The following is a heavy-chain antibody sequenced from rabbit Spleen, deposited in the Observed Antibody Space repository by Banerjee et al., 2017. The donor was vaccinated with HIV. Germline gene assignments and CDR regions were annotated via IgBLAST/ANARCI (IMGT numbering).Heavy chain of an antibody. D-gene: IGHD2-1*01. CDR3: ARGLNGVGWRSAL. CDR2: IYAAKGST. Sequence: QSLEESGGGLVKPGGTLTLTCKASGIDFTNYYISWVRQAPGKGLEWIGIIYAAKGSTDYASWAKGRFTISKPSSTTVTLQMTSLTDADTATYFCARGLNGVGWRSALWGPGTLVTVS. V-gene: IGHV1S40*01. CDR1: GIDFTNYY. J-gene: IGHJ4*01.